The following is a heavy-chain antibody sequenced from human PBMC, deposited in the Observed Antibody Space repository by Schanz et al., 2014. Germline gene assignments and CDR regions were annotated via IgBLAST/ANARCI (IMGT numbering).Heavy chain of an antibody. CDR2: ISNSGYTI. J-gene: IGHJ6*02. D-gene: IGHD6-6*01. Sequence: QVQLVESGGGLVKPGGSLRLSCAASGFTFSDYYMNWIRQAPGKGLEWVSYISNSGYTIYYADSVKGRFTISRDNAKNSLYLKMTSRRAEATAVYYCARAPPPYSSSPYYWYYGMDVWGQGTTVTVSS. V-gene: IGHV3-11*01. CDR3: ARAPPPYSSSPYYWYYGMDV. CDR1: GFTFSDYY.